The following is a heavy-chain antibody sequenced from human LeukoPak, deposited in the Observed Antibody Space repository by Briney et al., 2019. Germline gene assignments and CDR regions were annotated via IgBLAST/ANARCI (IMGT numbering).Heavy chain of an antibody. CDR3: ASRRDY. Sequence: PGGSLRLSCAASGFTFSNYAMYCVRRAPGKGLQWVAVISYDGSNKYYADSVKGRFTISRDNAKNSLYLQMNSLRVEDTAIYYCASRRDYWGQGTLATVSS. V-gene: IGHV3-30-3*01. J-gene: IGHJ4*02. CDR1: GFTFSNYA. CDR2: ISYDGSNK.